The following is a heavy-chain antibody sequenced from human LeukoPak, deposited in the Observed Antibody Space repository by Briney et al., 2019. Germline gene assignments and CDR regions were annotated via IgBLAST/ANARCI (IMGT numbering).Heavy chain of an antibody. CDR1: GFIFSDYY. CDR2: ISSSGSTT. J-gene: IGHJ3*02. Sequence: NPGGSLRLSCAASGFIFSDYYMSWIRQAPGKGLEWVSYISSSGSTTFSSDSVKDRFTISRDNAKNSLYLQMNSLRAEDTAVYYCARGQNFDWFEDDAFDIWGQGTMVTVSS. CDR3: ARGQNFDWFEDDAFDI. D-gene: IGHD3-9*01. V-gene: IGHV3-11*01.